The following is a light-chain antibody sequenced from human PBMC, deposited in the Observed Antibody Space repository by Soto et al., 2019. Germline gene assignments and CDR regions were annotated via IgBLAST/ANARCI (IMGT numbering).Light chain of an antibody. CDR1: SGHSSYI. CDR2: VEGTGTY. Sequence: QSVLTQSSSASASLGASVNLTCTLSSGHSSYIIAWHQQQPGKAPRYLMKVEGTGTYNKGSGVPDRFSGSTSGADRYLTIFNLQSEDEADYYCETWDSNTRVFGGGTKLTVL. J-gene: IGLJ2*01. CDR3: ETWDSNTRV. V-gene: IGLV4-60*03.